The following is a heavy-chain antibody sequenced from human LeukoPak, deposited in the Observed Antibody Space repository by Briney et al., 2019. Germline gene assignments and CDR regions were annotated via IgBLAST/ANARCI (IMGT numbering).Heavy chain of an antibody. Sequence: GRSLRLSCAASGFTFSSYGMHWVRQAPGKGLEWVEVIWYDGSNKYYADSVKGRFTISRDNSKNTLYLQMNSLRAEDTAVYYCARSYYYGSGPFDPWGQGTLVTVSS. CDR3: ARSYYYGSGPFDP. J-gene: IGHJ5*02. V-gene: IGHV3-33*01. CDR1: GFTFSSYG. CDR2: IWYDGSNK. D-gene: IGHD3-10*01.